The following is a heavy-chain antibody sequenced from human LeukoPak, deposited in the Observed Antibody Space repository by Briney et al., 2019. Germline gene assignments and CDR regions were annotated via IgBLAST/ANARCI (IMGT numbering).Heavy chain of an antibody. V-gene: IGHV1-18*04. J-gene: IGHJ4*02. Sequence: GASVKVYCKASGYTVTSYYMHWVRQAPGQGLEWMGWISAYNGNTNYAQRLQGRVTMTTDTSTSTAYMELRSLRSDDTAVYYCARDRDYGDYNTQDLFVYWGQGTLVTVSS. CDR1: GYTVTSYY. D-gene: IGHD4-17*01. CDR2: ISAYNGNT. CDR3: ARDRDYGDYNTQDLFVY.